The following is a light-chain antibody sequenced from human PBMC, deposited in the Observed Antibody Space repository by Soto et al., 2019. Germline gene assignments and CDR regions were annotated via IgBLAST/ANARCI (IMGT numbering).Light chain of an antibody. CDR1: QSVSSSY. J-gene: IGKJ3*01. V-gene: IGKV3-20*01. CDR3: QQYGSSFT. Sequence: EIVLTQSPGTLSLSPGERATLSCRASQSVSSSYLAWYQQKSGQAPRLLIYGASNRATGIPDRFSGSGSGTDFTLTISRLEPEDFAVYYCQQYGSSFTFGPGTKVDIK. CDR2: GAS.